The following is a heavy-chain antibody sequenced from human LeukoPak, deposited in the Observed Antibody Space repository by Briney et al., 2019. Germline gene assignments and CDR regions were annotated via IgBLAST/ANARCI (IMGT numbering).Heavy chain of an antibody. Sequence: SGTLSLTCAVSGGSISSSNWWSWVRQPPGKGLEWIGEIYHSGSTNYNPSLKSRVTISVDKSKNQFSLKLSSVTAADTAVYYCARDPRGYSYGSGYWGQGTLVTVSS. CDR1: GGSISSSNW. CDR2: IYHSGST. V-gene: IGHV4-4*02. D-gene: IGHD5-18*01. J-gene: IGHJ4*02. CDR3: ARDPRGYSYGSGY.